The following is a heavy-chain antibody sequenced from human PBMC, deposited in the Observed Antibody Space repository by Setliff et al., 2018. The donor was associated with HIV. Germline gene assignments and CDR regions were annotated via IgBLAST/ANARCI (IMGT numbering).Heavy chain of an antibody. CDR3: ARLDYDILTDYQREFDY. CDR1: GYSISSGDY. Sequence: SETLSLTCAVAGYSISSGDYWGWIRQPPGKGLEWIGTSYHSGRTYYNPSLKSRVTISVDTSKNQFSLKLTSVTAADTAVYYCARLDYDILTDYQREFDYWGQGTLVTVSS. CDR2: SYHSGRT. D-gene: IGHD3-9*01. J-gene: IGHJ4*02. V-gene: IGHV4-38-2*01.